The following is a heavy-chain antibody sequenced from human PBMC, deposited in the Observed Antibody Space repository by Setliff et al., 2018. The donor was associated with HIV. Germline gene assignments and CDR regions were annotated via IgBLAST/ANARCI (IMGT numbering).Heavy chain of an antibody. CDR3: ARGWIYYDSRSYSRYWGYFDY. D-gene: IGHD3-22*01. J-gene: IGHJ4*02. CDR2: IYTSGST. CDR1: GDSINNYY. Sequence: SETLSLTCTVSGDSINNYYWNWIRQPAGKGLEWIGRIYTSGSTNYNPSLKSRVTMSVDTSKNQFSLKLSSVTAADTAVYFCARGWIYYDSRSYSRYWGYFDYWGQGTLVTVSS. V-gene: IGHV4-4*07.